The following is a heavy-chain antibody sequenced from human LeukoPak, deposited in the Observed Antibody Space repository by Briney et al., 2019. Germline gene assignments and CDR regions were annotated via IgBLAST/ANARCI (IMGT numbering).Heavy chain of an antibody. Sequence: ASVKVSCKASGYTFTGYYMHWVRQAPGQGLEWMGSINPNSGGTNYAQKFQGRVTMTRDTSISTAYMELSRLRSDDTAVYYCARDEVGYSYGYPIWYFDLWGRGTLVTVSS. J-gene: IGHJ2*01. CDR3: ARDEVGYSYGYPIWYFDL. CDR1: GYTFTGYY. D-gene: IGHD5-18*01. V-gene: IGHV1-2*02. CDR2: INPNSGGT.